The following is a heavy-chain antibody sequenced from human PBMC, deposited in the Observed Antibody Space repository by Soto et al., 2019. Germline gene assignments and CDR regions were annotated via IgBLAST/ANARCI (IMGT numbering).Heavy chain of an antibody. Sequence: SVKVSCKASGGTFSSYTISWVRQAPGRGLEWMGRIIPILGIANYAQKFQGRVTITAGKSTSTAYMELSSLRSEDTAVYYCARAVTTDYYMDVWGKGTTVTVSS. CDR2: IIPILGIA. D-gene: IGHD4-4*01. CDR3: ARAVTTDYYMDV. V-gene: IGHV1-69*02. CDR1: GGTFSSYT. J-gene: IGHJ6*03.